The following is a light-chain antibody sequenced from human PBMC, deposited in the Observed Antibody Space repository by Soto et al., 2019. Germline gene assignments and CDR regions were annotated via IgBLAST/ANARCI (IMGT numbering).Light chain of an antibody. J-gene: IGKJ1*01. CDR3: QQYEAVVT. CDR2: GAS. V-gene: IGKV3-20*01. Sequence: IVLTLSPATLSLSPGERATLSCRASQSLTNNYSAWYQQKPGRALRLLIDGASTRATGIPDRFSGSGSGTDFTLTISRLEPEDVAVYYCQQYEAVVTFGQGTKVDIK. CDR1: QSLTNNY.